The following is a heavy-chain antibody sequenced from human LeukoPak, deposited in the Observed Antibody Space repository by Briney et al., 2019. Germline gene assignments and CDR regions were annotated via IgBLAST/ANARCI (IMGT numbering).Heavy chain of an antibody. Sequence: SETLSLTCTVSGGSISTYYWSWIRQPPGKGLEWIGYIYYSGSANYNPSLKSRVTISIDTSMNQFSLKLSSVTSSDTAVYYCARSFGSGNYFDYWGQGTLVTVSS. CDR1: GGSISTYY. CDR3: ARSFGSGNYFDY. CDR2: IYYSGSA. D-gene: IGHD3-10*01. J-gene: IGHJ4*02. V-gene: IGHV4-59*01.